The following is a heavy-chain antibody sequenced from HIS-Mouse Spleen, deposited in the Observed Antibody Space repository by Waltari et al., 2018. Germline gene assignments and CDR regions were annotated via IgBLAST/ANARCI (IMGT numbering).Heavy chain of an antibody. J-gene: IGHJ4*02. CDR2: IKQDGSEK. CDR3: ARASNGARDY. Sequence: EVQLVVSGGGLGQPGGSLRLFCAASGFTFSSYWMSWVRQAPGKWLEWVANIKQDGSEKYYVDSVKDRFTISRDNAKNSLYLQMNSLRAEDTAVYYCARASNGARDYWGQGTLVTVSS. D-gene: IGHD2-8*01. V-gene: IGHV3-7*01. CDR1: GFTFSSYW.